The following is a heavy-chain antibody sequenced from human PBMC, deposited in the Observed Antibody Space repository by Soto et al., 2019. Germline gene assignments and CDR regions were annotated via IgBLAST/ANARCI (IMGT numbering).Heavy chain of an antibody. Sequence: PGGSLRLSCVASGFTFSSYGMHWVRQAPGKGLEWVAVIWYDGSNKYYADSVKGRFTISRDNPKNTLYLQMNSLRAEDTAVYYCAKDLHWFGLDVRGQGTTVTV. D-gene: IGHD3-9*01. CDR3: AKDLHWFGLDV. CDR2: IWYDGSNK. V-gene: IGHV3-33*03. J-gene: IGHJ6*02. CDR1: GFTFSSYG.